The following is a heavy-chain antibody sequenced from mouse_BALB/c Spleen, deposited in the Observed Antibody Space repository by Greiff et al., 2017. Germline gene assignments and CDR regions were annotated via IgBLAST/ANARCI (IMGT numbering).Heavy chain of an antibody. J-gene: IGHJ3*01. CDR2: IDPENGDT. CDR3: NARDYGALAY. D-gene: IGHD2-4*01. Sequence: VQLKQSGAELVRSGASVKLSCTASGFNIKDYYMHWVKQRPEQGLEWIGWIDPENGDTEYAPKFQGKATMTADTSSNTAYLQLSSLTSEDTAVYYCNARDYGALAYWGQGTLVTVSA. V-gene: IGHV14-4*02. CDR1: GFNIKDYY.